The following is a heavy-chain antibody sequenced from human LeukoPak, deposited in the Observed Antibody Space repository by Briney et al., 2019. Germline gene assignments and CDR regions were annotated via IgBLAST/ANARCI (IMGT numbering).Heavy chain of an antibody. CDR2: IYASGST. D-gene: IGHD1-26*01. J-gene: IGHJ4*02. CDR1: GASISSGRYY. V-gene: IGHV4-61*02. Sequence: SQTLSLTCAVSGASISSGRYYWSWIRQPAGKRLEWIGRIYASGSTNYNPSLKSRVTISEDTAKNQFFLKLSSVTAADTAIYYCARDLSGTGATTFAYWGQGILVTVSS. CDR3: ARDLSGTGATTFAY.